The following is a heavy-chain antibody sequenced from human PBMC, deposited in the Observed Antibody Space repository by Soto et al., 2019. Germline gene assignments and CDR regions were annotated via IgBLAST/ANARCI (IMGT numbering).Heavy chain of an antibody. CDR3: AKGGDYGSGLFDP. CDR1: GFTFSSYA. Sequence: EVHLLESGGGLVQPGGSLRLSCAASGFTFSSYAMSWVRQAPGKGLEWVSAISGSGGSTYYADSVKGRFTISGDNSKNTLYLQMNSLRAEDTAVYYCAKGGDYGSGLFDPWGQGTLVTVSS. D-gene: IGHD3-10*01. V-gene: IGHV3-23*01. J-gene: IGHJ5*02. CDR2: ISGSGGST.